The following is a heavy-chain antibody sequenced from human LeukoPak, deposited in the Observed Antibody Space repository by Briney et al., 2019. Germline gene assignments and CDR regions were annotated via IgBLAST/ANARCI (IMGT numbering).Heavy chain of an antibody. D-gene: IGHD6-6*01. Sequence: QASETLSLTCTVSGGSISSGDYYWSWSRQAPGKGLEWVASINSDGSEGYYADVVKGRFTISRDNAKNSLYLQINSLRAEDTAVYYCARSSYSSSSSVWGQGTMVTVSS. CDR3: ARSSYSSSSSV. V-gene: IGHV3-7*03. CDR2: INSDGSEG. J-gene: IGHJ3*01. CDR1: GGSISSGDYY.